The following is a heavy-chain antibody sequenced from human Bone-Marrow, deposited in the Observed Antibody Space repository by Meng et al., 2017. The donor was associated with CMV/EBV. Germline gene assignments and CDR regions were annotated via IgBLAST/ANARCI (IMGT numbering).Heavy chain of an antibody. CDR2: IRYDGSNK. Sequence: GESLKISCAASGFTFSSYSMNWVRQAPGKGLEWVAFIRYDGSNKYYADSVKGRFTISRDNSKNTLYLQMNSLRAEDTAVYYCAKDVLTVSLYYYYGMDVWGQGTTVTVSS. CDR1: GFTFSSYS. D-gene: IGHD4-11*01. J-gene: IGHJ6*02. V-gene: IGHV3-30*02. CDR3: AKDVLTVSLYYYYGMDV.